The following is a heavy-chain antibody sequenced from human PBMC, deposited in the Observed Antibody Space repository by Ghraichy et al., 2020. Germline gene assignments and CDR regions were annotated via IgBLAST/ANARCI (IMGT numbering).Heavy chain of an antibody. CDR1: GYTFTSYG. J-gene: IGHJ6*02. CDR2: ISAYNGNT. D-gene: IGHD3-3*01. V-gene: IGHV1-18*04. Sequence: ASVKVSCKASGYTFTSYGISWVRQAPGQGLEWMGWISAYNGNTNYAQKLQGRVTMTTDTSTSTAYMELRSLRSDDTAVYYCARDLLIYDFWSGYRPYRTPYYYGMDVWGQGTTVTVSS. CDR3: ARDLLIYDFWSGYRPYRTPYYYGMDV.